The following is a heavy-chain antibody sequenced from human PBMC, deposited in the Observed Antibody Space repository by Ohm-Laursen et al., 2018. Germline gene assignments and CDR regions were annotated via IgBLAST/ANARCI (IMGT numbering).Heavy chain of an antibody. J-gene: IGHJ4*02. CDR1: GYTFTSYY. Sequence: ASVKVSCKASGYTFTSYYMHWVRQAPGQGLEWMRWISPYSGQTKYALKLQGRVTMTTDTSTSTAYMDVRGLRSDDTAVYYCARGDTYGFDYWGQGTLVTVSS. CDR3: ARGDTYGFDY. D-gene: IGHD3-10*01. V-gene: IGHV1-18*04. CDR2: ISPYSGQT.